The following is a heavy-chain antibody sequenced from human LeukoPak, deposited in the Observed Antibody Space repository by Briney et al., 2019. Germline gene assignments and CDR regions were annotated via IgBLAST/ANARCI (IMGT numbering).Heavy chain of an antibody. CDR3: VKDLSYESSGSFFDF. Sequence: GGSLRLSCAASGFIFEDYTMHWVRQAPGETLEWVSLISWDGTTYYADSVKGRFTISRDNSKDSLSLQMDTLRSEDTAFYYCVKDLSYESSGSFFDFWGQGTLVTVS. J-gene: IGHJ4*02. CDR2: ISWDGTT. CDR1: GFIFEDYT. V-gene: IGHV3-43*01. D-gene: IGHD3-22*01.